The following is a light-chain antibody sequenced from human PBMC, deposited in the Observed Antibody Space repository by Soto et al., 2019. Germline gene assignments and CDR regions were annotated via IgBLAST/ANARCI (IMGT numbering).Light chain of an antibody. Sequence: QSVLTQPPSASGTPEQRVTISCSGSNSNIGSKYVYWYQQFPGTAPKLVIYRNNQRPSGVPDRFSGSKSGTSAALAIGDLRSEDEADYYCASWYASVGGPAFGGGTKVTVL. J-gene: IGLJ2*01. CDR1: NSNIGSKY. CDR3: ASWYASVGGPA. V-gene: IGLV1-47*01. CDR2: RNN.